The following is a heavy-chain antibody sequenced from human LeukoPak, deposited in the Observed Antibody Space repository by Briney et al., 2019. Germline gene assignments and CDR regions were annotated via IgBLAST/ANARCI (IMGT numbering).Heavy chain of an antibody. Sequence: GGSLRLSCAASGFTFSSYSMNWVRQAPGKGLEWVSSISSSSSYIYYADSVKGRFTTSRDNAKNSLYLQMNSLRAEDTAVYYCARARFGVVSTWYFDYWGQGTLVTVSS. CDR3: ARARFGVVSTWYFDY. J-gene: IGHJ4*02. CDR1: GFTFSSYS. D-gene: IGHD3-3*01. V-gene: IGHV3-21*01. CDR2: ISSSSSYI.